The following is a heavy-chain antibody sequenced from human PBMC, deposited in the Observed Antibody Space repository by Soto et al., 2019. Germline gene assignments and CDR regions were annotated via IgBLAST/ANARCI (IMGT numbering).Heavy chain of an antibody. Sequence: EVQLVESGGGLVKPGGSLRLSCAASGFTFSSYSMNWVRQAPGKGLEWVSSISSSSSYIYYADSVKGRFTISRDNAKNSLYLQMNSLRAGDTAVYYCAREGITMVRGAFDYWGQGTLVTVSS. CDR1: GFTFSSYS. V-gene: IGHV3-21*01. CDR3: AREGITMVRGAFDY. CDR2: ISSSSSYI. J-gene: IGHJ4*02. D-gene: IGHD3-10*01.